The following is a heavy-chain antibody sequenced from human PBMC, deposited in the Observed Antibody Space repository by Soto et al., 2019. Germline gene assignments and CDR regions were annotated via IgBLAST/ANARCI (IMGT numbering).Heavy chain of an antibody. D-gene: IGHD6-13*01. Sequence: EVQLVESGGGLVQPGRSLRLSCAASGFTFDDYAMHWVRQVPGKGLEWVSGINWNSGSIGYADSVKGRFAISRDNAKNSLHLQMNSLRAEDTACYYCVKDESINWYSGHFGHWGQGTLVTVSS. J-gene: IGHJ1*01. CDR2: INWNSGSI. V-gene: IGHV3-9*01. CDR1: GFTFDDYA. CDR3: VKDESINWYSGHFGH.